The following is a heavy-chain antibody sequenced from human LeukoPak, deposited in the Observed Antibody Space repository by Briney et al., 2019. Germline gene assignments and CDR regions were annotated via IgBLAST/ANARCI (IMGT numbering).Heavy chain of an antibody. J-gene: IGHJ4*02. CDR1: GGSVSSGHYY. CDR3: ANGYNSGWVVNTQYYFDY. CDR2: GYYSGST. V-gene: IGHV4-61*01. Sequence: SETLSLTCTVSGGSVSSGHYYWSWIRQPPGKGLEWIGYGYYSGSTNYNPSLKSQVTISIDTSKNEFSLKLRSVTAADTAVYFCANGYNSGWVVNTQYYFDYWGQGTLVTVSS. D-gene: IGHD6-19*01.